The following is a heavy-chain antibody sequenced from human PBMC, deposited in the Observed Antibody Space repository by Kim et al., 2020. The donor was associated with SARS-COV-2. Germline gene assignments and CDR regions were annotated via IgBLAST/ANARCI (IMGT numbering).Heavy chain of an antibody. CDR3: ARDRSVYCSSTSCYSGMDV. D-gene: IGHD2-2*02. Sequence: GGSLRLSCAASGFTFSSYAMHWVRQAPGKGLEWVAVISYDGSNKFYADSVKGRFTISRDNSKNTLSLQMNSLRAEDTAVYYCARDRSVYCSSTSCYSGMDVWGQGTTVTVSS. CDR1: GFTFSSYA. J-gene: IGHJ6*02. CDR2: ISYDGSNK. V-gene: IGHV3-30-3*01.